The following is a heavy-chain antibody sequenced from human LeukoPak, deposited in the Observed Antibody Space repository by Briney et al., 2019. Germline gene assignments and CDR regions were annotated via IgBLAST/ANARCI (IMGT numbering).Heavy chain of an antibody. D-gene: IGHD6-13*01. CDR2: ISTYNGNT. Sequence: GASVKVSCKASGYTFTSYGISWVRQAPGQGLEWMGWISTYNGNTNYAQKLQGRVTMTTDTSTSTAYMELRSLRSDDTAVYYCARATGIAAAVPGDYWGQGTLVTVSS. J-gene: IGHJ4*02. V-gene: IGHV1-18*01. CDR1: GYTFTSYG. CDR3: ARATGIAAAVPGDY.